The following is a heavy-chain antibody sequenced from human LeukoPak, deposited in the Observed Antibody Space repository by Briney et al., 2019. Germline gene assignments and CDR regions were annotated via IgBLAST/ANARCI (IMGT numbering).Heavy chain of an antibody. V-gene: IGHV4-61*02. CDR1: GGSISSGRYY. D-gene: IGHD2-2*01. J-gene: IGHJ2*01. CDR3: ARPDCSSTSCPENWYFDL. CDR2: VHTTGTT. Sequence: PSQTLSLTCTVSGGSISSGRYYWSWIRQPAGKGLEWIGRVHTTGTTNYNPSLKSRVTTFLDTSKNQFSLKLSSVTAADTAVYYCARPDCSSTSCPENWYFDLWGRGTLVTVSS.